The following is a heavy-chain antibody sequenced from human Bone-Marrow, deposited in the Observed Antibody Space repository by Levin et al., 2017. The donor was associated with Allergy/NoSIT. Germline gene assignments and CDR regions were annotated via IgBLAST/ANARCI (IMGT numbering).Heavy chain of an antibody. CDR2: IKGDGSDQ. CDR3: VKENYYFDF. CDR1: GFTFSTYW. D-gene: IGHD1-7*01. V-gene: IGHV3-7*01. J-gene: IGHJ4*02. Sequence: SGGSLRLSCAASGFTFSTYWMDWVRQAPGKGLEWVANIKGDGSDQNYVDSVKGRFTISRDNAKNSLYLQMNSLRAEDTAVYYCVKENYYFDFWGQGTLVTVSS.